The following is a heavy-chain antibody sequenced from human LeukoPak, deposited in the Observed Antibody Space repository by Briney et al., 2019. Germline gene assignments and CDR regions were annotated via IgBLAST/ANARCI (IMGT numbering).Heavy chain of an antibody. J-gene: IGHJ4*02. CDR2: IYYSGTTGST. CDR1: GGSINNYY. V-gene: IGHV4-59*12. D-gene: IGHD3-22*01. CDR3: ARAYDSSGYFGQDFDY. Sequence: SETLSLTCSVSGGSINNYYWSWIRQPPGKGLEWIGFIYYSGTTGSTNYNPSLKSRVTISEDTSKNQFSLKLSSVTAADTAVYYCARAYDSSGYFGQDFDYWGQGTLVTVSS.